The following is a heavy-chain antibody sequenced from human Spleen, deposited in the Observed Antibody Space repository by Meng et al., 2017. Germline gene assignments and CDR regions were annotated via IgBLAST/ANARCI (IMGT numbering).Heavy chain of an antibody. D-gene: IGHD1-26*01. CDR1: GIIFSRYE. Sequence: GESLKISCAASGIIFSRYEMNWVRQAPGKGLEWVSALSGGGFTTYYADSVKGRFAISRHNSKNTLYLQMNSLRTEDTAIYFCAKAYSGSYGLYYFDFWGQGALVTVSS. CDR2: LSGGGFTT. V-gene: IGHV3-23*01. J-gene: IGHJ4*02. CDR3: AKAYSGSYGLYYFDF.